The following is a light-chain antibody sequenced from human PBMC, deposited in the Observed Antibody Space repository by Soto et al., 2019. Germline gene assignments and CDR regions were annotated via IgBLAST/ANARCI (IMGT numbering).Light chain of an antibody. CDR3: QQYGSSPPT. Sequence: LVLTQSPGTLSLSPGETATLSCRASQSVSNIYLGWYQQKPGQAPRLLIFDGSSRATGIPDRFSGSGSGTDFTLTISRLEPEDFAVYYCQQYGSSPPTFGEGTKVDIK. CDR2: DGS. J-gene: IGKJ1*01. V-gene: IGKV3-20*01. CDR1: QSVSNIY.